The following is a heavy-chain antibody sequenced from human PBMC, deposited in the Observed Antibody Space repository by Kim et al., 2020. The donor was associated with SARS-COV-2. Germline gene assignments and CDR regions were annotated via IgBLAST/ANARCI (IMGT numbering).Heavy chain of an antibody. CDR3: ARDLWGGSGWRGYYYGMDV. Sequence: GGSLRLSCAASGFTFSSYGMHWVRQAPGKGLEWVAVISYDGSNKYYADSVKGRFTISRDNSKNTLYLQMNSLRAEDTAVYYCARDLWGGSGWRGYYYGMDVWGQGTTVTVSS. D-gene: IGHD3-10*01. J-gene: IGHJ6*02. CDR1: GFTFSSYG. CDR2: ISYDGSNK. V-gene: IGHV3-33*05.